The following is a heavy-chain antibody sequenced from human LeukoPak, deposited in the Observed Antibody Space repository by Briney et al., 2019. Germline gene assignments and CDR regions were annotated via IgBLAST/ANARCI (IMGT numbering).Heavy chain of an antibody. CDR3: ARGENNYGYYYFDY. J-gene: IGHJ4*02. V-gene: IGHV3-21*01. Sequence: PGGSLRLSCAASEFTFSTYSMNWVRQAPGKGLEWVSSISSSSSYIYYADSVKGRFTISRDNAKNSLNLQMNSLRAEDTAVYYCARGENNYGYYYFDYWGQGTLVTVSS. D-gene: IGHD5-18*01. CDR2: ISSSSSYI. CDR1: EFTFSTYS.